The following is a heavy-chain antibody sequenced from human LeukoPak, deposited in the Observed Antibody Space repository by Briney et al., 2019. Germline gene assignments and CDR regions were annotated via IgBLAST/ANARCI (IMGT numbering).Heavy chain of an antibody. V-gene: IGHV3-30*02. CDR2: IRYDGSNK. Sequence: GGSLRLSCAASGFTFSSYGMHWVRQAPGKGLGWVAFIRYDGSNKYYADSVKGRFTISRDNSKNTLYLQMNSLRAEDTAVYYCAKVEYRVAGFDYWGQGTLVTVSS. CDR3: AKVEYRVAGFDY. J-gene: IGHJ4*02. CDR1: GFTFSSYG. D-gene: IGHD2/OR15-2a*01.